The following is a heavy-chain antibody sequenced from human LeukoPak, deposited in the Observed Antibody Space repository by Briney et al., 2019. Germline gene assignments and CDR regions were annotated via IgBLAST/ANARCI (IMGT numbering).Heavy chain of an antibody. Sequence: SETLPLTCTVSGGSISSYYWSWIRQPPGKGLEWIGYIYYSGSTNYNPSLKSRVTISVDTSKNQFSLKLSSVTAADTAVYYCAREYNSSRYFDSWGQGTLVTVSS. CDR2: IYYSGST. CDR3: AREYNSSRYFDS. D-gene: IGHD6-13*01. V-gene: IGHV4-59*01. CDR1: GGSISSYY. J-gene: IGHJ4*02.